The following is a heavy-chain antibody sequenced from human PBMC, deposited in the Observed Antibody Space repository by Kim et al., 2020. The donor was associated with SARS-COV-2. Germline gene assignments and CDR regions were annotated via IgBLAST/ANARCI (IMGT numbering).Heavy chain of an antibody. CDR3: AGGWTGEGAFDI. V-gene: IGHV1-8*01. J-gene: IGHJ3*02. Sequence: GYAQEIQGRVTMTRNTSISTACMELRSLRSEDTAVYYCAGGWTGEGAFDIWGQGTMVTISS. D-gene: IGHD7-27*01.